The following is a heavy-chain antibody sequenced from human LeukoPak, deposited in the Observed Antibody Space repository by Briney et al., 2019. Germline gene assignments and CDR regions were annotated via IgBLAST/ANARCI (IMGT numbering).Heavy chain of an antibody. CDR2: IYSGGST. Sequence: GGSLRLSCAASGFTVSSNFMSWVRQAPGKGLEWVSVIYSGGSTYYADSVKGRFTISRDNSKNTLYLQMNSLRAEDTAVYYCARDRLLWFGERGQGTLVTVSS. CDR1: GFTVSSNF. CDR3: ARDRLLWFGE. V-gene: IGHV3-66*01. J-gene: IGHJ4*02. D-gene: IGHD3-10*01.